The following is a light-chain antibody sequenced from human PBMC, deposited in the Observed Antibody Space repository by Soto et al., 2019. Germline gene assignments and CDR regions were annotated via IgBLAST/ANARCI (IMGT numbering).Light chain of an antibody. CDR1: SSNIGAGYD. CDR2: GNS. V-gene: IGLV1-40*01. Sequence: QSVRTQPPSVSGAPGQRVTISCTGSSSNIGAGYDVHWYQPPPRTAPKPLIYGNSNRPSGVPDRSSGSKSGTSASLAITGLQAEDEADYYCQSYDSSLSGYVFGTGTKVTVL. CDR3: QSYDSSLSGYV. J-gene: IGLJ1*01.